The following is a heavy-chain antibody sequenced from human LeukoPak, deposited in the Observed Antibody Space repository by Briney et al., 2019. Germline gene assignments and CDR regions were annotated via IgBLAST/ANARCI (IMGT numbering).Heavy chain of an antibody. CDR2: INAGNGNT. CDR3: ARVVKYSSGPLTDLLPYYFDS. J-gene: IGHJ4*02. CDR1: GYTFTSYA. V-gene: IGHV1-3*03. D-gene: IGHD6-19*01. Sequence: GASVKVSCKASGYTFTSYAMHWVRQAPGQRLEWMGWINAGNGNTKYSQEFQGRVTISRDTSATTVYMELSSLRSEDMAVYYCARVVKYSSGPLTDLLPYYFDSRGQGTLVTVSS.